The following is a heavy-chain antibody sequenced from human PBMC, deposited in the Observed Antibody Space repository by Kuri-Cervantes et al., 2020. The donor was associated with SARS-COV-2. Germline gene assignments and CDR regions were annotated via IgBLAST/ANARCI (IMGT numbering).Heavy chain of an antibody. Sequence: GESLKISCAASGFTFSSYWMSWVRQAPGKGLEWVANIKQDGSEKYYVDSVKGRFTISRDNAKNSLYLQMNSLRAEDTAVYYCARGHLQGNDYWGQGTLVTVSS. J-gene: IGHJ4*02. CDR2: IKQDGSEK. V-gene: IGHV3-7*01. D-gene: IGHD3-3*02. CDR1: GFTFSSYW. CDR3: ARGHLQGNDY.